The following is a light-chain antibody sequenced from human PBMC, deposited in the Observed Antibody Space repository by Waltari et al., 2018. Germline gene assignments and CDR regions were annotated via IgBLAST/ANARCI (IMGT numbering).Light chain of an antibody. CDR3: QQSFSTPRT. CDR2: YAS. J-gene: IGKJ1*01. V-gene: IGKV6-21*01. CDR1: QSIGSD. Sequence: EIVLTQSPDFQSVTPKEKVTITCRASQSIGSDLHWYQQKPDQSPRLLIKYASQSFSGVPSRFSGSGSGTDFTLTITSLQPEDFATYYCQQSFSTPRTFGQGTKVEIK.